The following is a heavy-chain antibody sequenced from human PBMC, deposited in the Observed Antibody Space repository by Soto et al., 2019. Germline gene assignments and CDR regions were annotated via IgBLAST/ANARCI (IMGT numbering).Heavy chain of an antibody. Sequence: QVHLVESGGGLVKPGGSLRLSCAASGFTFSDYYMSWIRQAPGKGLEWVSYISSTSRYTNYADSVRGRFTISRDNAKNSLCLQMNSLRADDTAVYYCARERNGYNSIFDFWGQGTLVTVSS. CDR2: ISSTSRYT. CDR1: GFTFSDYY. J-gene: IGHJ4*02. V-gene: IGHV3-11*05. D-gene: IGHD5-12*01. CDR3: ARERNGYNSIFDF.